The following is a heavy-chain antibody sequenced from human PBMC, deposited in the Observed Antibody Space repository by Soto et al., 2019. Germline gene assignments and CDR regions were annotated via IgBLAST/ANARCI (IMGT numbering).Heavy chain of an antibody. CDR3: VKDEGIEAMDV. D-gene: IGHD3-3*02. CDR2: ITSSGSYV. J-gene: IGHJ6*02. Sequence: PWGSLRLSCVTSGFTFSRNTMSWGGQAPGKGLEWVASITSSGSYVYYADSVKGRFSASRDNAKNSLSLQMDSLRPDDTAIYFCVKDEGIEAMDVWGQGTTVTVSS. CDR1: GFTFSRNT. V-gene: IGHV3-21*01.